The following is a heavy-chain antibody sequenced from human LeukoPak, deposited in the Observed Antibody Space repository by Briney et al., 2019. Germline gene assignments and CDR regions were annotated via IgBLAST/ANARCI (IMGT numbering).Heavy chain of an antibody. V-gene: IGHV4-34*01. CDR1: GGSFSGYY. Sequence: SETLSLTCAVYGGSFSGYYWSWIRQPPGKGPEWIGEINHSGSTNYNPSLKSRVTISVDTSKNQFSLKLSSVTAADTAVYYCAKSIPRGYYYYSRDVWGKGPTATVSS. J-gene: IGHJ6*03. D-gene: IGHD2-21*01. CDR3: AKSIPRGYYYYSRDV. CDR2: INHSGST.